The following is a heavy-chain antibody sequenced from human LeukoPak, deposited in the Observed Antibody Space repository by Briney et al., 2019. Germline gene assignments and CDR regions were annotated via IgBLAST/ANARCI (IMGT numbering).Heavy chain of an antibody. Sequence: SETLSLTCAVYGGSFSGYYGSWIRQPPGKGLEWIGEINHSGSTNYNPSLKSRVTISVDTSKNQFSLKLSSVTAADTAVYYCARVVDTAMVTNHDAFDIWGQGTMVTVSS. J-gene: IGHJ3*02. V-gene: IGHV4-34*01. CDR1: GGSFSGYY. CDR3: ARVVDTAMVTNHDAFDI. D-gene: IGHD5-18*01. CDR2: INHSGST.